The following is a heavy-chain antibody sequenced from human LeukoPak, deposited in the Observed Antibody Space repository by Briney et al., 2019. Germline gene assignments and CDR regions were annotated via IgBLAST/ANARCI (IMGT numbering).Heavy chain of an antibody. CDR3: ARVVAAAGTSGIFDY. CDR2: INPNSGGT. D-gene: IGHD6-13*01. V-gene: IGHV1-2*02. CDR1: GGTFSSYA. J-gene: IGHJ4*02. Sequence: ASVKVSCKASGGTFSSYAISWVRQAPGQGLEWMGWINPNSGGTNYAQKFQGRVTMTRDTSISTAYMELSRLRSDDTAVYYCARVVAAAGTSGIFDYWGQGTLVTVSS.